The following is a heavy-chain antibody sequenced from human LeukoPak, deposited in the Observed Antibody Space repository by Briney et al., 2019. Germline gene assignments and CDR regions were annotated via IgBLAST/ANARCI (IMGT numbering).Heavy chain of an antibody. J-gene: IGHJ4*02. CDR2: ISLTGLT. CDR1: GGPISNTNW. CDR3: SRENGAFSPFGY. D-gene: IGHD2-8*01. V-gene: IGHV4-4*02. Sequence: SGTLSLTCGVSGGPISNTNWWSWVRQPPGQGLEWIGEISLTGLTNYNPSLESRVSVSLDKSKNQLSLNLTSVTAADTAVYYCSRENGAFSPFGYWGQGTLVTVPS.